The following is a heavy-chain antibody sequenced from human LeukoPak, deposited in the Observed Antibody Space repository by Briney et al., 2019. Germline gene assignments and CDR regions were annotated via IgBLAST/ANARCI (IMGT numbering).Heavy chain of an antibody. Sequence: GGSLRLSCAASGFTFSSYWMSWVRQAPGKGLEWVANIKQDGSEKYYVDSVKGRFTISRDNAKNSLYLQMNSLRAEDTAVYYCARGPPPPPYYYYYYMDVWGKGTTVTVSS. CDR1: GFTFSSYW. V-gene: IGHV3-7*01. J-gene: IGHJ6*03. CDR3: ARGPPPPPYYYYYYMDV. CDR2: IKQDGSEK.